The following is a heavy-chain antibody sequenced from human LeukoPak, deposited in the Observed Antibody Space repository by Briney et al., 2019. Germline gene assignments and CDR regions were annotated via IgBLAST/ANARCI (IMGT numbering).Heavy chain of an antibody. V-gene: IGHV3-23*01. J-gene: IGHJ2*01. CDR1: GFTFSNYV. CDR3: AKASSSPPRYFDL. D-gene: IGHD6-6*01. CDR2: IGGSGVST. Sequence: GGSLRLSCAASGFTFSNYVMSWVRQAPGKGLEWVSAIGGSGVSTYYADSVKGRFTISRDNSKNTLYLQINGLRAEDTAVYYCAKASSSPPRYFDLWGRGTLVTVSS.